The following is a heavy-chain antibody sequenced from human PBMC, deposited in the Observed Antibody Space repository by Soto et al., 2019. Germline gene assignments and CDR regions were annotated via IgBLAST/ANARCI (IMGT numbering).Heavy chain of an antibody. J-gene: IGHJ5*02. V-gene: IGHV5-51*01. D-gene: IGHD2-21*02. CDR3: ARRTRDIVVATAGWSWFDP. Sequence: GESLKISCKGSGYSFTSYWIGWVRQMPGKGLEWMGIIYPGDSDTRYSPSFQGQVTISADKSISTAYLQWSSLKASDTAMYYCARRTRDIVVATAGWSWFDPWGQGTLVTVSS. CDR2: IYPGDSDT. CDR1: GYSFTSYW.